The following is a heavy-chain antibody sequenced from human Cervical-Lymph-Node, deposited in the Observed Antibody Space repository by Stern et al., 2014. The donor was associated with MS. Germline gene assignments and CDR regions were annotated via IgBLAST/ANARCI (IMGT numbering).Heavy chain of an antibody. J-gene: IGHJ4*02. D-gene: IGHD6-6*01. V-gene: IGHV1-69*01. Sequence: VQLVESGAEVKKPGSSVTVSCKASGGTFSNLVISWVRQAPGQGLEWMGGTIPIFGKAIYAQKFRGRITITADESTRLASLELSSLTSEDTAVYYCARGVYNTSSYNYWGQGTLVTVSA. CDR3: ARGVYNTSSYNY. CDR1: GGTFSNLV. CDR2: TIPIFGKA.